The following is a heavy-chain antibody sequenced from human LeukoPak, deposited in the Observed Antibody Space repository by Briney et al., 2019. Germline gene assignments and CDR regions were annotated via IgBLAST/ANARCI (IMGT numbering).Heavy chain of an antibody. V-gene: IGHV3-21*04. Sequence: GGSLRLSCAASGFTFSSYSMNWVRQAPGKGLEWVSSISSSSSYIYYADSVKGRFTISRDNAKNSLYLQMNSLRAEDMALYYCAKSPLMDYDSSGYYVPYFDYWGQGTLVTVSS. CDR1: GFTFSSYS. D-gene: IGHD3-22*01. CDR3: AKSPLMDYDSSGYYVPYFDY. CDR2: ISSSSSYI. J-gene: IGHJ4*02.